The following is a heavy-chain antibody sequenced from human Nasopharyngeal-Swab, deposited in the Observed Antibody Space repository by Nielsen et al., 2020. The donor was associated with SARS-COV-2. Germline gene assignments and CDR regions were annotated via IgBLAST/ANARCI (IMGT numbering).Heavy chain of an antibody. V-gene: IGHV3-21*01. J-gene: IGHJ6*02. CDR2: ISSSSSYI. CDR3: ARDGLDYDFWSAYFMDV. D-gene: IGHD3-3*01. CDR1: GFTFSSYA. Sequence: GESLKISCAASGFTFSSYAVSWVRQAPGKGLEWVSSISSSSSYIYYADSVKGRFTISRDNAKNSLYLQMNSLRAEDTAVYYCARDGLDYDFWSAYFMDVWGQGTTVTVSS.